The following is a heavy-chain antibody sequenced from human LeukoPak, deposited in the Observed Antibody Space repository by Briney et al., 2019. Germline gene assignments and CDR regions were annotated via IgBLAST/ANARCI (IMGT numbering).Heavy chain of an antibody. V-gene: IGHV1-3*01. Sequence: ASAKVSCKASGYTFTDYAMHWVRQAPGQRLEWMGWINAANGNTKYSQKFQGRVTITRDTSASTAYMELSSLRSEDTAVYYCARVGIVGATLAYWGQGTLVTVSS. CDR3: ARVGIVGATLAY. J-gene: IGHJ4*02. CDR2: INAANGNT. D-gene: IGHD1-26*01. CDR1: GYTFTDYA.